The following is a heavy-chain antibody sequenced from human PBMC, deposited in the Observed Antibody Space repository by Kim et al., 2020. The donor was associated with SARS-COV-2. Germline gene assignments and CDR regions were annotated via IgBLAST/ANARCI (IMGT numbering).Heavy chain of an antibody. J-gene: IGHJ4*02. CDR3: ATVGSSGWYFDY. CDR1: GLTVSSNY. D-gene: IGHD6-19*01. CDR2: IYSGGST. V-gene: IGHV3-66*01. Sequence: GGSLRLSCAASGLTVSSNYMSWVRQAPGKGLEWVSVIYSGGSTYYADSVKGRFTISRDNSKNTLYLQMNSLRAEDTAVYYCATVGSSGWYFDYWGQGTLVTVSS.